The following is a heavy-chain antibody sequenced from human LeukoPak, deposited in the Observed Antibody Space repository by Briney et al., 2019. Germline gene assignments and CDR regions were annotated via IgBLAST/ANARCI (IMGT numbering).Heavy chain of an antibody. CDR3: ARDGEYCSSTSCYSGFDY. V-gene: IGHV3-21*01. D-gene: IGHD2-2*02. CDR2: ISSSSSYI. Sequence: GGSLRLSRAASGFTFSSYSMNWVRQAPGKWLEWVSSISSSSSYIYYADSVKGRFTISRDNAKNSLYLQMNSLRAEDTAVYYCARDGEYCSSTSCYSGFDYWGQGTLVTVSS. J-gene: IGHJ4*02. CDR1: GFTFSSYS.